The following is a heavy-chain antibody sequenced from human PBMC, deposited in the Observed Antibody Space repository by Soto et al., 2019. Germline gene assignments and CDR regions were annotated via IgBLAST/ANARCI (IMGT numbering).Heavy chain of an antibody. CDR2: IDPSDSYT. V-gene: IGHV5-10-1*01. J-gene: IGHJ5*02. Sequence: GESLKISCKGSGYSFTSYWISWVRQMPGKGLEWMGRIDPSDSYTNYSPSFQGHVTISADKSISTAYLQWSSPKASDTAMYYCARTALFDWLPHNWFDPWGQGTLVTVSS. CDR3: ARTALFDWLPHNWFDP. D-gene: IGHD3-9*01. CDR1: GYSFTSYW.